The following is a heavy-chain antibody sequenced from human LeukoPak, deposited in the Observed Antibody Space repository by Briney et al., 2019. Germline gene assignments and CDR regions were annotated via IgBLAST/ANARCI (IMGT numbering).Heavy chain of an antibody. Sequence: GGSLRLSCAASGFTFSSYAMHWVRQAPGKGLEWVAVISYDGSNKYYADSVKGRFTISRDNSKNTLYLQMNSLRAEDTAVYYCARDARRVQYGFDYWGQGTLVTVSS. CDR1: GFTFSSYA. J-gene: IGHJ4*02. D-gene: IGHD4-11*01. CDR3: ARDARRVQYGFDY. V-gene: IGHV3-30*04. CDR2: ISYDGSNK.